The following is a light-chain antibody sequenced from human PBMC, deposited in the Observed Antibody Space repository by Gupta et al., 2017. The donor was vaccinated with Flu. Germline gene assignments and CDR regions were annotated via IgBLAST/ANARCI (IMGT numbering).Light chain of an antibody. CDR3: GADAGGRYV. CDR2: EVR. J-gene: IGLJ1*01. CDR1: SGVGGSNNY. V-gene: IGLV2-8*01. Sequence: QQMTRSSSGTSGVGGSNNYGSWNQPRQGNVRELMIDEVRRRPSGVRVRFSASRTGSTASLTVSGVQAEDEADYHGGADAGGRYVFGTGTKVTVL.